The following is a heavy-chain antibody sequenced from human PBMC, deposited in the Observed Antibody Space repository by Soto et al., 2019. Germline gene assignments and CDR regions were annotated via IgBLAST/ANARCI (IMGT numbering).Heavy chain of an antibody. V-gene: IGHV5-51*01. CDR2: IYPGDSET. CDR3: ARSPRSSPYFDY. Sequence: ESLKMSGQCSGYTFSNFWIAWVRQLPGKGLEYMGIIYPGDSETRYSPSFHGKVTISADRSIGTAYLQWSSLEASDSAFYFCARSPRSSPYFDYWGQGALVTVSS. J-gene: IGHJ4*02. CDR1: GYTFSNFW. D-gene: IGHD6-13*01.